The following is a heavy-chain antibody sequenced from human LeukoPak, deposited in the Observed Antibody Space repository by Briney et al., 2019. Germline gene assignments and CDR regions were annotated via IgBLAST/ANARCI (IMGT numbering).Heavy chain of an antibody. V-gene: IGHV4-30-2*01. D-gene: IGHD2-2*01. Sequence: SQTLSLTCAVSGGSISSGGYSWSWIRQPPGKGLEWIGYIYHSGSTYYNPSLKSRVTISVDRSKNQFSLKLSSVTAADTAVYYCARGSTPNCSSTSCKLSLLRFQHWGQGTLVTVSS. CDR1: GGSISSGGYS. J-gene: IGHJ1*01. CDR3: ARGSTPNCSSTSCKLSLLRFQH. CDR2: IYHSGST.